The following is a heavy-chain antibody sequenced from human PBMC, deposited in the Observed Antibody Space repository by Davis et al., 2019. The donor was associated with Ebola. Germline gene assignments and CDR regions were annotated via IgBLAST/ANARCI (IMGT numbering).Heavy chain of an antibody. CDR2: IKQDGSEK. Sequence: GESLKISCAASGFTFSSYWMSWVRQAPEKGLEWVANIKQDGSEKYYVDSVKGRFTISRDNDKNSLSLQMNGLRAEDTAVYYCARGPSTGNSFTYWGQGTLVTVSS. J-gene: IGHJ4*02. D-gene: IGHD4-23*01. V-gene: IGHV3-7*01. CDR3: ARGPSTGNSFTY. CDR1: GFTFSSYW.